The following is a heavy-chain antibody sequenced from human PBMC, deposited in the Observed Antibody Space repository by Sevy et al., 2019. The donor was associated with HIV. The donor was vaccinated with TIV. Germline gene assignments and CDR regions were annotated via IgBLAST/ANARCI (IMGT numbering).Heavy chain of an antibody. CDR1: GFTFSDYA. J-gene: IGHJ4*02. CDR3: TRDRKGAARPPADY. CDR2: IRSKAYGGTT. Sequence: GGSLRLSCTASGFTFSDYAMSWFRQAPGKGLEWVGFIRSKAYGGTTEYAASVKGRFTISRDDSKSIAYLQMNSLKTEDTAVYYCTRDRKGAARPPADYWGQGTLVTVSS. V-gene: IGHV3-49*03. D-gene: IGHD6-6*01.